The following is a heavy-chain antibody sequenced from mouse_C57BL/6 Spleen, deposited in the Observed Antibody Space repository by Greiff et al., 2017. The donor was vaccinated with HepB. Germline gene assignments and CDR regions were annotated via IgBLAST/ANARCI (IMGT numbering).Heavy chain of an antibody. CDR2: IYPGDGDT. V-gene: IGHV1-80*01. CDR1: GYAFSSYW. CDR3: ARKGGYYSNSFFDY. Sequence: QVQLQQSGAELVKPGASVKISCKASGYAFSSYWMNWVKQRPGKGLEWIGQIYPGDGDTNYNGKFKGKATLTADKSSSTAYMQLSSLTSEDSAVYFCARKGGYYSNSFFDYWGQGTTLTVSS. D-gene: IGHD2-5*01. J-gene: IGHJ2*01.